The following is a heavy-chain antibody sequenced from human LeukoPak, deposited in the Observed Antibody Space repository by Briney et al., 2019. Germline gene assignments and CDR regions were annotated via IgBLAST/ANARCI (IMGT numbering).Heavy chain of an antibody. J-gene: IGHJ4*02. CDR2: ISAYNGNT. V-gene: IGHV1-18*01. CDR3: ARGFFYDFWSGLDY. Sequence: ASVKVSCKASGGTFSSYAISWVRQAPGQGLEWMGWISAYNGNTNYAQKLQGRVTMTTDTSTSTAYMELRSLRSDDTAVYYCARGFFYDFWSGLDYWGQGTLVTVSS. D-gene: IGHD3-3*01. CDR1: GGTFSSYA.